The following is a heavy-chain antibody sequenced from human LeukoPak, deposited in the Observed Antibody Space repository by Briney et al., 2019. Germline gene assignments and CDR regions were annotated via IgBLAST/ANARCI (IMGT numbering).Heavy chain of an antibody. J-gene: IGHJ4*02. V-gene: IGHV1-24*01. CDR1: GYTLTELS. CDR3: ATMYYYDSSGYLVFVDY. Sequence: ASVKVSCKVSGYTLTELSMHWVRQAPGKGLEWMGGFDPEDGETIYAQKFQGRATMTEDTSTDTAYMELSSLRSEDTAVYYCATMYYYDSSGYLVFVDYWGQGTLVTVSS. CDR2: FDPEDGET. D-gene: IGHD3-22*01.